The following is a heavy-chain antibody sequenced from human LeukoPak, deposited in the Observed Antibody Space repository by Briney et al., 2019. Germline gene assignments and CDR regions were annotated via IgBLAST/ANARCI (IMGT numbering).Heavy chain of an antibody. Sequence: SETLSLTCAVSGGSISSGGYSWSWIRQPPGKGLEWIGYIYHSGSTYYNPSLKSRVTISVDGSKNQFSLKLSSVTAADTAVYYCAREVLGWPQRIDIWGQGTMVTVSS. J-gene: IGHJ3*02. D-gene: IGHD1-1*01. CDR2: IYHSGST. V-gene: IGHV4-30-2*01. CDR3: AREVLGWPQRIDI. CDR1: GGSISSGGYS.